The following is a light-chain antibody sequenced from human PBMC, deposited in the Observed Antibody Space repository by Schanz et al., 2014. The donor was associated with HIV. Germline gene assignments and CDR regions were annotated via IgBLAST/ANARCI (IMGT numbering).Light chain of an antibody. J-gene: IGKJ4*01. V-gene: IGKV3-20*01. CDR2: GAS. CDR3: QQYGRTLT. Sequence: EIVLTQSPATQSLAPGERATLSCRASQSVTGYLAWYQQKPGQAPRLLIYGASSRATGIPDRFSGSGSGTDFTLTISRLEPEDFAVYYCQQYGRTLTFGGGTKVEIK. CDR1: QSVTGY.